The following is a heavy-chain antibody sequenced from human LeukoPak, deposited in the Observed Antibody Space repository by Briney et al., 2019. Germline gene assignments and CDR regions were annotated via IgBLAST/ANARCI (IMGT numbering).Heavy chain of an antibody. CDR1: GYTFTGYY. J-gene: IGHJ3*02. Sequence: ASVKVSCKASGYTFTGYYMHWVRQAPGQGLEWMGWINPNSGGTNYAQKFQGRVTMTRDTSLSTAYMELSRLRSDDTAVYYCASGRTYCGGDCLPSDAFDIWGQGTMVTVSS. V-gene: IGHV1-2*02. CDR2: INPNSGGT. CDR3: ASGRTYCGGDCLPSDAFDI. D-gene: IGHD2-21*01.